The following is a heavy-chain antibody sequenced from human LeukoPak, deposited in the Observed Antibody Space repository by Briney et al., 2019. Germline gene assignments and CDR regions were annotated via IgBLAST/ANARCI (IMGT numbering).Heavy chain of an antibody. D-gene: IGHD5-18*01. CDR1: GFILNKHA. CDR2: ISGSGRTI. Sequence: PGGSLRLSCAASGFILNKHAMTWVRQAPGKGLQWISVISGSGRTIEYEDSVKGRFTISRDNSKNTVSLQMNNLRVEDTAIYYCAKNVMVKRYIDYWGQGTPVTVSS. J-gene: IGHJ4*02. V-gene: IGHV3-23*01. CDR3: AKNVMVKRYIDY.